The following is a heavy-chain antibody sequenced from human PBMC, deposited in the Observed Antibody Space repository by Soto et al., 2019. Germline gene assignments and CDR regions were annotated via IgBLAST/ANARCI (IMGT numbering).Heavy chain of an antibody. D-gene: IGHD2-15*01. CDR1: GFTFSSYA. CDR3: AEGGGCCCFDY. CDR2: ISGSSGST. Sequence: EVQLLESGGGLVQPGGSLRLSCAASGFTFSSYAMSWVRQAPGKGLEWVSAISGSSGSTYYADSVKGRFTISRDNSKNTLYLQMNSLRVEDTAVYYCAEGGGCCCFDYWGQGTLVTVSS. J-gene: IGHJ4*02. V-gene: IGHV3-23*01.